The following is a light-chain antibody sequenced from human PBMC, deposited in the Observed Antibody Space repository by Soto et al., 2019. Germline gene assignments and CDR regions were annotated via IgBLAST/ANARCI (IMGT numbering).Light chain of an antibody. Sequence: DIQMTQSPASLSASVGDRVTITFRASQSISSYLNWYQQKPGKAPKLLIYAASSLQSGVPSRFSRGGSCSDFGLTISSLPPEDFATYYCHQSYSTPHYTVDQGTKVDI. CDR1: QSISSY. CDR2: AAS. V-gene: IGKV1-39*01. CDR3: HQSYSTPHYT. J-gene: IGKJ2*01.